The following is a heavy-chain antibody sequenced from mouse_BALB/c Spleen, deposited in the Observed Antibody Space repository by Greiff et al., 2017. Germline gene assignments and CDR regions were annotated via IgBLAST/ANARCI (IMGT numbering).Heavy chain of an antibody. CDR2: ISDGGSYT. V-gene: IGHV5-4*02. J-gene: IGHJ4*01. Sequence: EVKLMESGGGLVKPGGSLKLSCAASGFTFSDYYMYWVRQTPEKRLEWVATISDGGSYTYYPDSVKGRFTISRDNAKNTLYLQMSSLKSEDTAMYYCERLGRDYAMDYWGQGTSVTVSS. CDR3: ERLGRDYAMDY. CDR1: GFTFSDYY. D-gene: IGHD4-1*01.